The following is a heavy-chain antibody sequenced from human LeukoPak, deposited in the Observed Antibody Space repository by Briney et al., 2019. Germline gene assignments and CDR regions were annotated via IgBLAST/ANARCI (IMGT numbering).Heavy chain of an antibody. J-gene: IGHJ4*02. Sequence: GGSLRLSCAASGFTFRSYAMSWVRQAPGKGLEWISYISSSGNTIDYADSVKGRFTISRDNAKNSLYLQMNSLRAEDTAVYYCARCRGYSYGYEDYWGQGTLVTVSS. CDR1: GFTFRSYA. CDR2: ISSSGNTI. V-gene: IGHV3-48*04. CDR3: ARCRGYSYGYEDY. D-gene: IGHD5-18*01.